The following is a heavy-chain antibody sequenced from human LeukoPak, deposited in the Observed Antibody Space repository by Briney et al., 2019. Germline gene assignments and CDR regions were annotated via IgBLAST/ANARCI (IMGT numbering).Heavy chain of an antibody. CDR1: GGSISSGGYY. CDR2: IYHSGST. J-gene: IGHJ4*02. Sequence: SQTLSLTCTVSGGSISSGGYYWSWIRQPPGKGLEWIGYIYHSGSTYYNPSLKSRVTISVDRSKNQFSLKLSSVTAADTAVYYCARDPMTHRAHWGQGTLVTVSS. D-gene: IGHD2-21*02. CDR3: ARDPMTHRAH. V-gene: IGHV4-30-2*01.